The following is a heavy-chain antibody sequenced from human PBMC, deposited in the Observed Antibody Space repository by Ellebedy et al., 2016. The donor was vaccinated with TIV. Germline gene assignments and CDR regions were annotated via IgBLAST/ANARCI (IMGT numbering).Heavy chain of an antibody. CDR1: GFTVSSNY. V-gene: IGHV3-66*01. CDR3: ARSSGDYDSSGYYPNWYFDL. CDR2: IYSGGST. Sequence: GESLKISCAASGFTVSSNYMSWVRQAPGKGLEWVSVIYSGGSTYYADSVKGRFTISSDNSKNTLYLQMNILRAEDTAVYYCARSSGDYDSSGYYPNWYFDLWGRGTLVTVSS. J-gene: IGHJ2*01. D-gene: IGHD3-22*01.